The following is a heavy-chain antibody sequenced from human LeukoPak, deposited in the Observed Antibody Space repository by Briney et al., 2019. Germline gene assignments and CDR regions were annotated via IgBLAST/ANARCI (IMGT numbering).Heavy chain of an antibody. V-gene: IGHV5-51*01. CDR2: IYPGDSDT. Sequence: GESLKISCKGSGYSFTSYWIGWVRQMPGKGLEWMGIIYPGDSDTRYSPSFQGQVTISADKSISTAYLQWSSLKASDTAMYYCARKYYYDSSGYYHDTGFDYRGQGTLVTVSS. CDR1: GYSFTSYW. D-gene: IGHD3-22*01. J-gene: IGHJ4*02. CDR3: ARKYYYDSSGYYHDTGFDY.